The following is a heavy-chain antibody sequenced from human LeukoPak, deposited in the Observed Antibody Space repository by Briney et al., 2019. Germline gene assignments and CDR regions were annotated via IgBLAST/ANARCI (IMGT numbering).Heavy chain of an antibody. V-gene: IGHV3-13*01. CDR1: GFTFSSYD. CDR2: IGTAGDT. D-gene: IGHD3-22*01. J-gene: IGHJ4*02. Sequence: GGSLRLSCAASGFTFSSYDMHWVRQATGKGLEWVSAIGTAGDTYYPGSVKGRFTISRENAKNSLYLQMNSLRAGDTAVYYCARGNYYDSSGYFDYWGQGTLVTVSS. CDR3: ARGNYYDSSGYFDY.